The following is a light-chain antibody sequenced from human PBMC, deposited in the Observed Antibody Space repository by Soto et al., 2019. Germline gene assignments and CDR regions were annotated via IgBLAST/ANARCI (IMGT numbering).Light chain of an antibody. CDR2: GSS. CDR1: QTVSGNY. J-gene: IGKJ2*01. V-gene: IGKV3-20*01. CDR3: QQYGSSPPYT. Sequence: DIVLTQSPGILSLSPGERATLSCRASQTVSGNYLAWYQQKPGQSPSLLIYGSSDRATGIPDRCSGSGSGTTFTLTINRVEPADFAVYYCQQYGSSPPYTFGQGTTLEI.